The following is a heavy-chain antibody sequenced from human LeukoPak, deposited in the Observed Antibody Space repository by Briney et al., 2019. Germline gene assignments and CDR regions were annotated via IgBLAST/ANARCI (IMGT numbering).Heavy chain of an antibody. CDR1: GFTFSNFG. CDR2: IRHDGSTE. Sequence: HSGGSLRLSCAASGFTFSNFGMHWVRQAPGKGLEWVAFIRHDGSTEFYAESVKGRFTISRDNSKNTLNLQMNSLRVDDTAVYFCAKAPVEAAGRHFAYWGQGTLVTVSS. CDR3: AKAPVEAAGRHFAY. D-gene: IGHD6-13*01. V-gene: IGHV3-30*02. J-gene: IGHJ4*02.